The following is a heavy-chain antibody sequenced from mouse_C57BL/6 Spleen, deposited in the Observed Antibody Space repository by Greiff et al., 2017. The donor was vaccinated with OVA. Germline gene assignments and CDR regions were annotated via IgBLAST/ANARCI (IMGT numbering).Heavy chain of an antibody. J-gene: IGHJ2*01. V-gene: IGHV1-76*01. D-gene: IGHD3-3*01. Sequence: QVHVKQSGAELVRPGASVKLSCKASGYTFTDYYINWVKQRPGQGLEWIARIYPGSGNTYYNEKFKGKATLTAEKSSSTAYMQLSSLTSEDSAVYFCASKAGTSFDYWGQGTTLTVSS. CDR1: GYTFTDYY. CDR3: ASKAGTSFDY. CDR2: IYPGSGNT.